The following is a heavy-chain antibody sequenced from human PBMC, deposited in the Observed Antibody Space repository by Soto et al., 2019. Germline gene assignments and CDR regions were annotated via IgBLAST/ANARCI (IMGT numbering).Heavy chain of an antibody. CDR1: GFTLSSYW. J-gene: IGHJ4*02. D-gene: IGHD1-1*01. V-gene: IGHV3-7*03. CDR2: IKQDGSEK. CDR3: ARNWNSDY. Sequence: GGSLRLSCAASGFTLSSYWMSWVRQAPGKGLEWVANIKQDGSEKYYVDSVKGRFTISRDNAKNSLYLQMNSLRAEDTAVYYCARNWNSDYWGQGTLVTVSS.